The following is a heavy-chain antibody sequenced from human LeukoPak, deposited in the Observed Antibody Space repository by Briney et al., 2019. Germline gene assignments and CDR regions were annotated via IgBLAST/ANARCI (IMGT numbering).Heavy chain of an antibody. CDR1: GGSISSGGYS. V-gene: IGHV4-30-2*01. CDR2: IYHSGST. J-gene: IGHJ4*02. Sequence: SETLSLTCAVSGGSISSGGYSWSWIRQPPGKGLEWIGYIYHSGSTYYNPSLKSRVTISVDRSKNQFSLKLNSVTAADTAVYHCGRGLRYSESYVVDYWGQGTLVTVSS. D-gene: IGHD1-26*01. CDR3: GRGLRYSESYVVDY.